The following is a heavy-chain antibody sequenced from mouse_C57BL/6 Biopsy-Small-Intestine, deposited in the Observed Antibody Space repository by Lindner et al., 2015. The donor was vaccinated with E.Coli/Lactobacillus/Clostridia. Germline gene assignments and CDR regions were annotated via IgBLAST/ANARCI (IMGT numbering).Heavy chain of an antibody. Sequence: VQLQESGGGLVQPKGSLKLSCAASGFTFNTYAMRWVRQAPGKGLEWVARIRSKSSNYATYYADSVKDRFTISRDDSQSMLYLQMNNLKTEDTAMYYCVRDDYGSSYWYFDVWGTGTTVTVSS. CDR3: VRDDYGSSYWYFDV. V-gene: IGHV10-3*01. J-gene: IGHJ1*03. D-gene: IGHD1-1*01. CDR2: IRSKSSNYAT. CDR1: GFTFNTYA.